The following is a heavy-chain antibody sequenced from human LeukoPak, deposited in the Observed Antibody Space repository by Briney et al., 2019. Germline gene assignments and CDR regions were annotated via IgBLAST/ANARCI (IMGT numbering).Heavy chain of an antibody. J-gene: IGHJ4*02. CDR3: AREGRYYYDSSGYYYGY. CDR1: GFTFSSYW. Sequence: PGGSLRLSCAASGFTFSSYWMSWVRQAPGKGLEWVANIKQDGSEKYYVDSVKGRFTISRDNAKNSLYLQMNSLRAEDTAVYYCAREGRYYYDSSGYYYGYWGQGTLVTVSP. CDR2: IKQDGSEK. D-gene: IGHD3-22*01. V-gene: IGHV3-7*01.